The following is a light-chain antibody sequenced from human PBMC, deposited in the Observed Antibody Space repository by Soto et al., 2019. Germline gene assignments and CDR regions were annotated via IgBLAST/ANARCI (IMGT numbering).Light chain of an antibody. Sequence: QSVLTQPPSASGTPGQRVTISCSGSSSNIGRNTVNWFQQLPGTAPKLLIFSNNQRPSGVPDRFSGSKSGTSASLAISGLRSEDEADYYCAAWDDSLKGVVFGGGTKLTVL. J-gene: IGLJ2*01. CDR2: SNN. CDR3: AAWDDSLKGVV. V-gene: IGLV1-44*01. CDR1: SSNIGRNT.